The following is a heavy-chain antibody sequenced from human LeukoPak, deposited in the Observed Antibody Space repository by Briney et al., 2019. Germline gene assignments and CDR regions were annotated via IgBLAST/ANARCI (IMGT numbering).Heavy chain of an antibody. Sequence: GGSLRLSCAASGFTFSSYGMHWVRQAPGKGLEWVAVIWYDGSNKYYADSVKGRFTMSRDNSKNTLYLQMNSLRAEDTAVYYCARVSSSSAGLLDYWGQGTLVTVSS. V-gene: IGHV3-33*01. CDR1: GFTFSSYG. D-gene: IGHD6-6*01. CDR3: ARVSSSSAGLLDY. CDR2: IWYDGSNK. J-gene: IGHJ4*02.